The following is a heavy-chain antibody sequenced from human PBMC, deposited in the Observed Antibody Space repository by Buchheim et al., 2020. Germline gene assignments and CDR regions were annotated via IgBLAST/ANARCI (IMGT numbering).Heavy chain of an antibody. CDR1: GGSFSGYY. D-gene: IGHD2-8*01. CDR3: ARGGNCTNGVCYTGPVGDY. Sequence: QVQLQQWGAGLLKPSETLSLTCAVYGGSFSGYYWSWIRQPPGKGLEWIGEINHSGSTNYNPSLKSRVTISVDTSKNQFSMKLSSVTAADTAVYYCARGGNCTNGVCYTGPVGDYWGQGTL. V-gene: IGHV4-34*01. CDR2: INHSGST. J-gene: IGHJ4*02.